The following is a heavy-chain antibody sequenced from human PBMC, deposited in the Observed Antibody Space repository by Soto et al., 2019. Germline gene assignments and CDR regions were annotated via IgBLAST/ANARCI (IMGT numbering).Heavy chain of an antibody. V-gene: IGHV1-69*01. Sequence: QVQLVQSGAEVKRPGSSVKVSCNASGDTFSTFAITWVRQAPGQGLEWLGGIIPMFGSTKYAQNFQGGVTITADESTSTAYMELSSLRSEDTAVYYCAREGYVRSGSCSFDGFDIWGQGTMVTVSS. J-gene: IGHJ3*02. D-gene: IGHD2-15*01. CDR3: AREGYVRSGSCSFDGFDI. CDR1: GDTFSTFA. CDR2: IIPMFGST.